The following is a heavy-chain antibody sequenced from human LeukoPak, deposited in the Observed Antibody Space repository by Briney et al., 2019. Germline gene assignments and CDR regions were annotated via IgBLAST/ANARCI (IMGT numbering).Heavy chain of an antibody. CDR3: ATNSIGYCSGGSCYQVSDY. Sequence: EASETLSLTCTVSGGSISSYYWSWIRQPPGKGLEWIGYIYYSGSTNYNPSLKSRVTISVDTSKNQFSLKLSSVTAAETAVYYCATNSIGYCSGGSCYQVSDYWGQGTLVTVSS. J-gene: IGHJ4*02. D-gene: IGHD2-15*01. CDR1: GGSISSYY. V-gene: IGHV4-59*12. CDR2: IYYSGST.